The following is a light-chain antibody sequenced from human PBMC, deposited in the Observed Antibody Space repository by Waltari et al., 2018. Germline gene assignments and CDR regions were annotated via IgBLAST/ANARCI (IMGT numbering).Light chain of an antibody. CDR1: QSVLYTSINKNY. CDR3: QQYYSTPPIT. Sequence: DIVMTQSPDSLAVSLRERATIHCKSSQSVLYTSINKNYLAWYQQKPGQPPKLLIYWASTRESGVPDRFSGSGSGTDFTLTISILQAEDVAVYYCQQYYSTPPITFGQGTRLEIK. CDR2: WAS. V-gene: IGKV4-1*01. J-gene: IGKJ5*01.